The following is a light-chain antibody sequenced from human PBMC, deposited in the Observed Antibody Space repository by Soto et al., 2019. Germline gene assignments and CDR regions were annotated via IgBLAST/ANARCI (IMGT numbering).Light chain of an antibody. V-gene: IGKV1-33*01. J-gene: IGKJ4*01. CDR3: QQYEDLPLT. CDR2: DAS. Sequence: DVQLTQSPSTLAASVGDRVAITCQASQNIANYLNWFQRRPGKAPQLLISDASHLEPGVPSRFSGQRSGTDFTLIINSLQPEAFATYYCQQYEDLPLTFGGGNRV. CDR1: QNIANY.